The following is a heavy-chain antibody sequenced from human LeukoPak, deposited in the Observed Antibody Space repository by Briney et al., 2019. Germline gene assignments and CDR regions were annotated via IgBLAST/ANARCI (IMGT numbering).Heavy chain of an antibody. Sequence: GGSLRLSCSASGFTFDNYAMHWVRQAPGKGLEWVSGISWNSGSVGYADSVKGRFMISRDNAKNSLYLQMNSLRPEDTAFYYCAKSIRGATGYYFDYWGQGTLVTVSS. D-gene: IGHD3-10*01. CDR2: ISWNSGSV. J-gene: IGHJ4*02. CDR3: AKSIRGATGYYFDY. CDR1: GFTFDNYA. V-gene: IGHV3-9*01.